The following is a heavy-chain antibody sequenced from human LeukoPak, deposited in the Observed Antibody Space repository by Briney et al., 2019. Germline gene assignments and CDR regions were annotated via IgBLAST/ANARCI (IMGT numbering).Heavy chain of an antibody. CDR3: ARPSPPGDGYNPPDY. J-gene: IGHJ4*02. D-gene: IGHD5-24*01. CDR2: ISGSGGST. CDR1: GFTFSSYA. V-gene: IGHV3-23*01. Sequence: GGSLRLSCAASGFTFSSYAMSWVRQAPGKGLEWVSAISGSGGSTYYADSVKGRFTISRDNSKNTVFLQMNNLRTEDTAVYFCARPSPPGDGYNPPDYWGQGTLVTVSS.